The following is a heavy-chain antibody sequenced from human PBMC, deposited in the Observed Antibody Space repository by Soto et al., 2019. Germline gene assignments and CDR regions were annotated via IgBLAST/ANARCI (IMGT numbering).Heavy chain of an antibody. D-gene: IGHD3-16*02. CDR2: IYYSGST. V-gene: IGHV4-59*01. CDR3: ARAQARRGLRLGELSLYSDY. J-gene: IGHJ4*02. CDR1: GGSISSYY. Sequence: SETLSLTCTVSGGSISSYYWSWIRQPPGKGLEWIGYIYYSGSTNYNPSLKSRVTISVDTSKNQFSLKLSSVTAADTAVYYCARAQARRGLRLGELSLYSDYWGQGTLVTVSS.